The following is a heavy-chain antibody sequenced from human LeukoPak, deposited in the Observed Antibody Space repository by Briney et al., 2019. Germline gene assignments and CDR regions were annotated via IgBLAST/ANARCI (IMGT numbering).Heavy chain of an antibody. D-gene: IGHD3-3*01. J-gene: IGHJ3*02. CDR2: ISSTAATT. V-gene: IGHV3-23*01. Sequence: QSGGSLRLSCAASGFTFSSFAMSWVRQAPGQGLEWVSSISSTAATTYYADSVRGRFTISRDNSKNTVSLQMNSLRAEDTAVYYCAKDCQSDYDFWSGYLYGAFDIWGQGTMVTVSS. CDR3: AKDCQSDYDFWSGYLYGAFDI. CDR1: GFTFSSFA.